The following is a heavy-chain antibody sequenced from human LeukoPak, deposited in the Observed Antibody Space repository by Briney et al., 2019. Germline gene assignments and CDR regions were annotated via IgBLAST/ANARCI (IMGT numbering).Heavy chain of an antibody. D-gene: IGHD5-12*01. CDR2: IYYSGST. V-gene: IGHV4-31*02. CDR3: ARDSSGYIIY. J-gene: IGHJ4*02. CDR1: GFTVSDHY. Sequence: LRLSCAASGFTVSDHYMDWVRQAPGKGLEWIGYIYYSGSTYYNPSLKSRVTISVDTSKTQFSLRLSSVTAADTAVYYCARDSSGYIIYWGQGTLVTVSS.